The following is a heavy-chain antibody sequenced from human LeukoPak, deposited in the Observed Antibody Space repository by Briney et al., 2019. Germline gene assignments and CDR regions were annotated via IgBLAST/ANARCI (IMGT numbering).Heavy chain of an antibody. Sequence: ASVKVSCKSSGYTFSTYKMHWVRQAPGQGLEWMGLINPTGGSTDSAQKFHDRVTMTIDTSTTTVYMELSSLTSDDTAVYYCARDSWKWSFDYWGQGTLVTVLS. D-gene: IGHD1-1*01. CDR3: ARDSWKWSFDY. J-gene: IGHJ4*02. V-gene: IGHV1-46*01. CDR1: GYTFSTYK. CDR2: INPTGGST.